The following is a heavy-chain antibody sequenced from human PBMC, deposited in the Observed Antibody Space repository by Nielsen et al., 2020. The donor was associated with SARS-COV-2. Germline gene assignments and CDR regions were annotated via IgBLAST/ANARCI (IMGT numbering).Heavy chain of an antibody. D-gene: IGHD3-10*01. CDR1: GFTFSSYW. V-gene: IGHV3-7*01. J-gene: IGHJ6*02. CDR2: IKQDGSEK. Sequence: GGSLRLSCAASGFTFSSYWMSWVRQAPGKGLEWVANIKQDGSEKYYVDSVKGRFTISRDNAKNSLYLQMNSLRAEDTAVYYCARDLTRGITMVRGVNKGNYYYYGMDVWGQGTTVTVSS. CDR3: ARDLTRGITMVRGVNKGNYYYYGMDV.